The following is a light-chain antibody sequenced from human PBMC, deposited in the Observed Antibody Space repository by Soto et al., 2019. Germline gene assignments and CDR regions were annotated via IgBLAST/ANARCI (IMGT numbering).Light chain of an antibody. CDR3: SSYTSSSPWV. CDR2: EVS. J-gene: IGLJ3*02. V-gene: IGLV2-14*01. Sequence: QSALTQPASVSGSPGQSITISCTGTSSDVGGYNYVSWYQQHPGKAPKLMIYEVSNRPSGVSNRFSGSKSGNTASLTISGLQAEDEADYYFSSYTSSSPWVFGGGTKLTVL. CDR1: SSDVGGYNY.